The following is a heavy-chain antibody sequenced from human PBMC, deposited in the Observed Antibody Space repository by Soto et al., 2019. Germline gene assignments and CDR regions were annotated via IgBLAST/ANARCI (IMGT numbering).Heavy chain of an antibody. CDR2: ISSSSSTI. D-gene: IGHD4-17*01. V-gene: IGHV3-48*01. CDR1: GFTFSSYS. CDR3: ASWVYGDYLP. Sequence: GSLRLSCAASGFTFSSYSMNWVRQAPGKGLEWVSYISSSSSTIYYADSVRGRFTISRDNAKNSPYLQMNSLRAEDTAVYYCASWVYGDYLPWGQGTLVTVSS. J-gene: IGHJ5*02.